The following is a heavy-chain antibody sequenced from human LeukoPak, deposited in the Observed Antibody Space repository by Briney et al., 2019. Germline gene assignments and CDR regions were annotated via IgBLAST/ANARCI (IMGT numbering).Heavy chain of an antibody. CDR3: ARDCYDSSGWRRDAFDI. CDR1: GGSISSYC. D-gene: IGHD3-22*01. Sequence: KSSETLSLTCTVSGGSISSYCWSWIRQPAGKGLEWIGRIYTSGSTSYNPSLKSRVTMSVDTSKNQFSLKLSSVTAADTAVYYCARDCYDSSGWRRDAFDIWGQGTMLTVSS. J-gene: IGHJ3*02. CDR2: IYTSGST. V-gene: IGHV4-4*07.